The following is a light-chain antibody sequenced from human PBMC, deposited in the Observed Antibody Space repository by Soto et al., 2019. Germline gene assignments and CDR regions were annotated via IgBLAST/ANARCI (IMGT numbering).Light chain of an antibody. CDR1: QTVRNN. J-gene: IGKJ4*01. Sequence: EFVLTQSPGTLSLSPWERVTLSCRASQTVRNNYLAWYQQKPGQSPRLLIYGMSIRATGVPDRFSGSGSGTEFTLTISNLQSADFAVYFCQHYNNWPRTFGGGTKVDIK. CDR3: QHYNNWPRT. CDR2: GMS. V-gene: IGKV3-15*01.